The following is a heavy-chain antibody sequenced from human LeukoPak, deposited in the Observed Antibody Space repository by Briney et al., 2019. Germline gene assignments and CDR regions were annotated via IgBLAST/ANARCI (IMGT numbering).Heavy chain of an antibody. CDR2: IYYSGST. V-gene: IGHV4-39*07. CDR1: GGSISSSSYY. CDR3: ARDFEGF. Sequence: SETLSLTCTVSGGSISSSSYYWGWVRQPPGKGLEWIGSIYYSGSTYYNPSLKSRVTISVDTSKNQFSLKLSSVTAADTAVYYCARDFEGFWGQGTLVTVSS. J-gene: IGHJ4*02.